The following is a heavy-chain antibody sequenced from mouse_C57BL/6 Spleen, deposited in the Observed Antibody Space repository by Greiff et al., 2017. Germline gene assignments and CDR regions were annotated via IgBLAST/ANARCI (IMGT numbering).Heavy chain of an antibody. D-gene: IGHD5-1*01. CDR1: GYAFSSSW. V-gene: IGHV1-82*01. CDR2: IYPGDGDT. J-gene: IGHJ4*01. Sequence: QVQLQQSGPELVKPGASVKISCKASGYAFSSSWMNWVKQRPGQGLEWIGRIYPGDGDTNYNGKFKGKATLTADKSSSTAYMQLSSLTSEDAAVCVCARVSNEYLYAMGDWGQGTTVTVST. CDR3: ARVSNEYLYAMGD.